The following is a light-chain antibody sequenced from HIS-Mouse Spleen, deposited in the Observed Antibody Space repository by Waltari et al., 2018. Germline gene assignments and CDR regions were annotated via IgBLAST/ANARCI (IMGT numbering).Light chain of an antibody. CDR2: GAS. CDR1: QSVSSN. CDR3: QQYNNWWT. J-gene: IGKJ1*01. Sequence: EIVMTQPPATLSVSRGERATLSCRASQSVSSNLAWYQQKPGQAPRLLIYGASTRATGIPARFSGSGSGTEFTLTISSLQSEDFAFYYCQQYNNWWTFGQGTKVEIK. V-gene: IGKV3-15*01.